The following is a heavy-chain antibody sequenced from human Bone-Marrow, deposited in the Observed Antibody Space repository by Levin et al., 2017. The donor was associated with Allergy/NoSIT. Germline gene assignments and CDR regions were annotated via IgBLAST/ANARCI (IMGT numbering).Heavy chain of an antibody. V-gene: IGHV4-30-2*01. CDR3: ARDKVNDGYCSGGDCYTYWYFDL. Sequence: SETLSLTCAVSGDSISSGGYSWSWIRQPPGGGLEWIGHISHSGTTDFHPSLKSRVSISVDRSTNQFSLKLNSVTAADTAVYDCARDKVNDGYCSGGDCYTYWYFDLWGRGTLVTVSS. CDR2: ISHSGTT. D-gene: IGHD2-15*01. CDR1: GDSISSGGYS. J-gene: IGHJ2*01.